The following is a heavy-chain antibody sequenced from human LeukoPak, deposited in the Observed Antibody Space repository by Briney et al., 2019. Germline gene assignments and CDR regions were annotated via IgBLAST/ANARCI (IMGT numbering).Heavy chain of an antibody. Sequence: GGSLRLSCAASGFTFSSYWMSWVRQAPGKGLEWVANIKPDGSEKKYVDSVKGRFTISRDNAKNSLCLQMNSLRAEDTAVHYCARQANYYYDGSGYYYFDYWGQGTLVTVSS. D-gene: IGHD3-22*01. CDR2: IKPDGSEK. CDR3: ARQANYYYDGSGYYYFDY. V-gene: IGHV3-7*03. CDR1: GFTFSSYW. J-gene: IGHJ4*02.